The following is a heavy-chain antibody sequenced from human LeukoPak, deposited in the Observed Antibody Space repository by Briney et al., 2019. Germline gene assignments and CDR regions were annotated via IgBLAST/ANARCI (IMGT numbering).Heavy chain of an antibody. CDR2: IWYDGSNK. Sequence: GGSLRLSCAASGFPFSTYSMNWVRQAPGRGLEWVAVIWYDGSNKSYADSVKGRFTISRDNSKSTLYLQMNSLRAEDTAVYYCARLRGVYDAFDIWGQGTMVTVSS. D-gene: IGHD5/OR15-5a*01. V-gene: IGHV3-33*08. CDR3: ARLRGVYDAFDI. CDR1: GFPFSTYS. J-gene: IGHJ3*02.